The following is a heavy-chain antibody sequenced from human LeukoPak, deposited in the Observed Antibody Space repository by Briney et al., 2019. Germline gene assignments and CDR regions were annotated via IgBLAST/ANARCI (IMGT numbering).Heavy chain of an antibody. J-gene: IGHJ4*02. CDR3: AKVGEWELGIYYFDY. D-gene: IGHD1-26*01. CDR1: GLTVSSNC. V-gene: IGHV3-53*01. Sequence: GGSLRLSCTASGLTVSSNCMSWVRQAPGKGLEWVSFIYSGGNTYYADSVKGRFTISRDNSKNTFHLQMNSLRAEDTAVYYCAKVGEWELGIYYFDYWGQGTLVTVSS. CDR2: IYSGGNT.